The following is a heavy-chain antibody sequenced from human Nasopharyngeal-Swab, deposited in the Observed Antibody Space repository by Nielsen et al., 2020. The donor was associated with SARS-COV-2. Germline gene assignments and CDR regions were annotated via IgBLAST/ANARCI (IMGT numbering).Heavy chain of an antibody. J-gene: IGHJ3*02. V-gene: IGHV5-51*01. D-gene: IGHD5-24*01. Sequence: GESLKISCKGSGYSFTSYWIGWVRQMPGKGLEWMGIIYSGDSDTRYSPSFQGQVTISADKSISTAYLQWSSLKASDTAMYYCARLKFDPLWRWLQSDAFDSWGQGTMVTVSS. CDR3: ARLKFDPLWRWLQSDAFDS. CDR1: GYSFTSYW. CDR2: IYSGDSDT.